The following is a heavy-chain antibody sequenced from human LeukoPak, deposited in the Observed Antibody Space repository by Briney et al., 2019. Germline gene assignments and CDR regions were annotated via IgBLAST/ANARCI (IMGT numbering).Heavy chain of an antibody. J-gene: IGHJ3*02. D-gene: IGHD2-2*01. Sequence: PGGSLRLSCAASGFTFGSYSMNWVRQAPGKGLEWVSSISSSSSYIYYADSVKGRFTISRDNAKNSLYLQMNSLRAEDTAVYYCARDQYCSSTSCDAFDIWGQGTMVTVSS. CDR2: ISSSSSYI. CDR3: ARDQYCSSTSCDAFDI. CDR1: GFTFGSYS. V-gene: IGHV3-21*01.